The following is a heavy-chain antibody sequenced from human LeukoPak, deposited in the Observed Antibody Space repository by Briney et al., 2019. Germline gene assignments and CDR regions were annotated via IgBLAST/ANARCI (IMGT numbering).Heavy chain of an antibody. CDR2: ISGSGGST. Sequence: GGSLRLSCAVSGFTFSSYDMSWVSQAPGKGREGGSGISGSGGSTYYADSVKGRFTISRDKSKNTLYLQMTSLRAEDTDAYYCAKALYDSSGYYSFDYWGQGTLVTVSS. CDR1: GFTFSSYD. V-gene: IGHV3-23*01. J-gene: IGHJ4*02. D-gene: IGHD3-22*01. CDR3: AKALYDSSGYYSFDY.